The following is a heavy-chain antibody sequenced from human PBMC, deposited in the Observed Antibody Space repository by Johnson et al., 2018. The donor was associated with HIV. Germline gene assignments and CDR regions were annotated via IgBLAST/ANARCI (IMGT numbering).Heavy chain of an antibody. D-gene: IGHD6-13*01. J-gene: IGHJ3*02. CDR3: AKVVGIAAAGWDAFDI. CDR2: ISWNSGNT. Sequence: VQLVESGGGLVKPGGFLRLPCAASGFTFDDYAMHWVRQAPGKGLEWVSGISWNSGNTGYADPVKGRFPISRDNAKNSLYLQMNSLRAEDTALYYCAKVVGIAAAGWDAFDIWGQGTMVTVSS. V-gene: IGHV3-9*01. CDR1: GFTFDDYA.